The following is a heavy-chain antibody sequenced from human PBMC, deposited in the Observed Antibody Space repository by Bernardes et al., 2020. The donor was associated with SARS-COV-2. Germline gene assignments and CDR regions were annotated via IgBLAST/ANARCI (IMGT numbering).Heavy chain of an antibody. Sequence: GGSLRLSCAASGFTFSSYWMSWVRQAPGKGLEWVANIKQDGSEKYYVDSVKGRFTISRDNAKNSPYLQMNSLRAEDTAVYYCARVGEYSGYDLYFDYWGQGTLVTVSS. CDR3: ARVGEYSGYDLYFDY. V-gene: IGHV3-7*03. CDR1: GFTFSSYW. D-gene: IGHD5-12*01. J-gene: IGHJ4*02. CDR2: IKQDGSEK.